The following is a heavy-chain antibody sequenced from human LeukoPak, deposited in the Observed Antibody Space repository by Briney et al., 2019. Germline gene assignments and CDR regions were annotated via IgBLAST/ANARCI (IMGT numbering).Heavy chain of an antibody. CDR3: TRHHTDGYNFWY. D-gene: IGHD5-24*01. J-gene: IGHJ4*02. CDR1: GFTFSDYY. CDR2: ISSSGRTI. Sequence: GGFLRLSCAASGFTFSDYYMSWVRQAPGKGLEWLSYISSSGRTIYYADSVKGRFTVSRDNAQNSLYLQMYSLRAEDTAVYYCTRHHTDGYNFWYWGAGALVTVSS. V-gene: IGHV3-11*04.